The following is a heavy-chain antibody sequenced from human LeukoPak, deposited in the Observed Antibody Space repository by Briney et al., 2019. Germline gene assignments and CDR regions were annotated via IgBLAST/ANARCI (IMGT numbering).Heavy chain of an antibody. V-gene: IGHV3-48*04. Sequence: GGSLRLSCAASGFTFSSYTMNWVRQAPGKGLEWVSYIDLSGSTLYYVDSVKGRFTISRDNAKNSLYLQMNSLRAEDTAVYYCARGPHYGGNSYYFDYWGQGTLVTVSS. CDR2: IDLSGSTL. CDR3: ARGPHYGGNSYYFDY. D-gene: IGHD4-23*01. CDR1: GFTFSSYT. J-gene: IGHJ4*02.